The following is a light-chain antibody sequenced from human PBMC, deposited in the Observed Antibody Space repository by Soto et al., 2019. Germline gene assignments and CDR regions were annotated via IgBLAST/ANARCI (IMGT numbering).Light chain of an antibody. V-gene: IGKV3-20*01. CDR2: GAS. Sequence: VLTQSPGTLSLSPVERATLSCRASERISSNFLAWYQQRPGQAPRLLIYGASTRASGIPDRFSGSGSGTDFALTISRLEPEDFAVYYCQQYGTSPFTFGPGTTVEIK. CDR1: ERISSNF. CDR3: QQYGTSPFT. J-gene: IGKJ3*01.